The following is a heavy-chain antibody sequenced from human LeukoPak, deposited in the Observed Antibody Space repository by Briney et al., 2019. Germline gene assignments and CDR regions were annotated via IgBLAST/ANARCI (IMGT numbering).Heavy chain of an antibody. J-gene: IGHJ6*02. CDR1: GGSIRTDGSY. CDR2: IYIDGIT. Sequence: PSETQSLTCTVSGGSIRTDGSYWAWIRQPPGKGLEWIGSIYIDGITHYNSSLQSRVTLSIDTSKNHFSLRLTSVTAADTAVFYCARLFTRAWEYRYGMDVWGQGTAVTVSS. V-gene: IGHV4-39*02. CDR3: ARLFTRAWEYRYGMDV. D-gene: IGHD1-26*01.